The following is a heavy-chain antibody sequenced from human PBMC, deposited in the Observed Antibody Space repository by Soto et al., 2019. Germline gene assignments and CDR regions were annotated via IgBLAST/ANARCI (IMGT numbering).Heavy chain of an antibody. D-gene: IGHD2-8*01. V-gene: IGHV3-33*01. CDR3: ARDLFMVPTAGEAFEI. J-gene: IGHJ3*02. Sequence: QVQLVESGGGVVQPGRSLRLSCAASGFTFSSYGMHWVRQAPGKGLEWVAVIWYDGSNKYYADSVKGRFTISRDNSKNTLYLQMHSLRAEDTAVYSCARDLFMVPTAGEAFEIWGQGTMVTVSS. CDR2: IWYDGSNK. CDR1: GFTFSSYG.